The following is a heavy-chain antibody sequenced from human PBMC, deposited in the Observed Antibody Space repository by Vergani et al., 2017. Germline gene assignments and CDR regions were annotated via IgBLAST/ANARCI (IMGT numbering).Heavy chain of an antibody. D-gene: IGHD2-21*01. CDR2: ISSSSSYT. Sequence: QVQLVESGGGLVKPGGSLRLSCAASGFTFSDYYMSWIRQAPGKGLEWVSYISSSSSYTNYADSVKGRFTISRDNSKNTLYLQMNSLRAEDTAVYYCAKDKKRHIVVYGMDVWGQGTTVTVSS. V-gene: IGHV3-11*06. J-gene: IGHJ6*02. CDR1: GFTFSDYY. CDR3: AKDKKRHIVVYGMDV.